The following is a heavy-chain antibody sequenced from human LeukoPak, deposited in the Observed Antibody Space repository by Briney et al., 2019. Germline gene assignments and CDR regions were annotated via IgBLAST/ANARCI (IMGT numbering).Heavy chain of an antibody. Sequence: SETLSLTCTVSGGSISSGDYYWSWIRQPPGKGLEWIGYIHYSGSTYYNPSLKSRVTISVDTSKNQFSLKLSSVTAADTAAYYCAREGSRDSSGYSLPDAFDIWGQGTMVTVSS. CDR3: AREGSRDSSGYSLPDAFDI. J-gene: IGHJ3*02. CDR1: GGSISSGDYY. D-gene: IGHD3-22*01. CDR2: IHYSGST. V-gene: IGHV4-30-4*08.